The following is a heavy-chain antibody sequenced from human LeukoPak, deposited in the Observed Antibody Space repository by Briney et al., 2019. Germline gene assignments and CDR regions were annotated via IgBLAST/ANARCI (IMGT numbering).Heavy chain of an antibody. CDR3: ARDMRFRTGTTRPLLSFDY. J-gene: IGHJ4*02. V-gene: IGHV3-30-3*01. D-gene: IGHD1-7*01. CDR1: GFTFSSYA. CDR2: ISYDGSNK. Sequence: PGGSLRLSCAASGFTFSSYAMHWVRQAPGKGLEWVAVISYDGSNKYYADSVKGRFTISRDNSKNTLYLQMNSLRAEDTAVYYCARDMRFRTGTTRPLLSFDYWGQGTLVTVSS.